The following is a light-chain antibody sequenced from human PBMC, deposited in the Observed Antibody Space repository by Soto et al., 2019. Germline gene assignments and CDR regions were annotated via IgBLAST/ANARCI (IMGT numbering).Light chain of an antibody. J-gene: IGLJ1*01. Sequence: QSALTQPASVSGSPGQSITISCTGTSSDVGSYNLVSWYQQHPGKASKLMIYEGSKRPSGVSNRFSGSKSGNTASLTISGLQAEDEADYYCCSYAGSSTFDPYVFGTGTKVTVL. V-gene: IGLV2-23*03. CDR3: CSYAGSSTFDPYV. CDR1: SSDVGSYNL. CDR2: EGS.